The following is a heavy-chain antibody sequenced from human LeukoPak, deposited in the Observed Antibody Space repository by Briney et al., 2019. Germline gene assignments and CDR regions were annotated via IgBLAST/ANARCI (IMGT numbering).Heavy chain of an antibody. J-gene: IGHJ4*02. D-gene: IGHD2-15*01. V-gene: IGHV1-69*04. CDR2: IIPILGIA. Sequence: SVKVSGKAAGYTFTSYGISWVRQAPGQGLEWMGRIIPILGIANYAQKCQGRVTTTADKSTSTAYMELSSLRSEDTAVYYCARDSGSGGSLDYWGQGTLVTVSS. CDR3: ARDSGSGGSLDY. CDR1: GYTFTSYG.